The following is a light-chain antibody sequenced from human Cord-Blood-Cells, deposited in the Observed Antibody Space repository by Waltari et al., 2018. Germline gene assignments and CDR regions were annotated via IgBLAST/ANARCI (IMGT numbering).Light chain of an antibody. CDR3: ALYMGRGIWV. J-gene: IGLJ3*02. CDR1: SGSLSTTSY. Sequence: QTVVTQEPSLSVSPGGTVTLTCALSSGSLSTTSYATWYQQTPGQAPRTLVDNANARSSGVPDRFSGSILGNTAALTITGAQADDESDYYCALYMGRGIWVCGGGTRLTVL. CDR2: NAN. V-gene: IGLV8-61*01.